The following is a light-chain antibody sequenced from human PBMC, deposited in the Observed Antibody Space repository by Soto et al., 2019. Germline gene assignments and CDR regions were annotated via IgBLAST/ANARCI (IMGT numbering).Light chain of an antibody. CDR2: WAS. Sequence: DIMMTQSPASLAVSLGERATINCKSSQNVLYSSNSKNYLAWYQHKPGQPPRLLIYWASTRASGVPDRFSGSGSGTDFTLTISSLQAEDVAVYYCQQYFSAPLTFGGGTKVEIK. J-gene: IGKJ4*01. V-gene: IGKV4-1*01. CDR3: QQYFSAPLT. CDR1: QNVLYSSNSKNY.